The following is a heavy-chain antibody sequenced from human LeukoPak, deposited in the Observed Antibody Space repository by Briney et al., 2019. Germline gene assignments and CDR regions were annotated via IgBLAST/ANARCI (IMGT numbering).Heavy chain of an antibody. CDR1: GFTFSSYA. CDR3: ATSITMIVVVITPPDY. CDR2: ISGSGGST. Sequence: GGSLRLSCAASGFTFSSYAMSWVRQAPGKGLEWVSAISGSGGSTYYADSVKGRFTISRDNSKNTLYLQMNSLRAEDTAVYYCATSITMIVVVITPPDYWGQGTLVTVSS. J-gene: IGHJ4*02. D-gene: IGHD3-22*01. V-gene: IGHV3-23*01.